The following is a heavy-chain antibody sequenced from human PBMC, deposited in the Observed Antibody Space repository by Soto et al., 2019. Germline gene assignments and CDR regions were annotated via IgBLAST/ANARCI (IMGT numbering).Heavy chain of an antibody. CDR1: GYTFTSYG. V-gene: IGHV1-18*01. CDR2: ISAYNGNT. D-gene: IGHD3-10*01. J-gene: IGHJ3*02. CDR3: ARGMVRGVIRGNLGAFDI. Sequence: QVQLVQSGAEVKKPGASVKVSCKASGYTFTSYGISWVRQAPGQGLEWMGWISAYNGNTKYAQKLQGRVTMTTDTSTSPAYMELRRLRSDDTAVYYCARGMVRGVIRGNLGAFDIWGQGTMVTVSS.